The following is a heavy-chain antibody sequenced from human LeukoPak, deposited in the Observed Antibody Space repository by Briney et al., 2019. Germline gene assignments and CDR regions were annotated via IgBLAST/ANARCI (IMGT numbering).Heavy chain of an antibody. J-gene: IGHJ4*02. Sequence: GGSLRLSCAASGFTFSSYSMNWVRQAPGKGLEWASSISSSSSYIYYADSVKGRFTISRDNAKNSLYLQMNSLRAEDTAVYYCALSGMVTAMDYWGQGTLVTVSS. V-gene: IGHV3-21*01. D-gene: IGHD2-21*02. CDR3: ALSGMVTAMDY. CDR1: GFTFSSYS. CDR2: ISSSSSYI.